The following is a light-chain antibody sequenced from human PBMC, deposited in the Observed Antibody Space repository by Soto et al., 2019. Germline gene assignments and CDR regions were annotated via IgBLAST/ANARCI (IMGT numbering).Light chain of an antibody. J-gene: IGKJ4*01. CDR3: QHLASYPIGT. CDR2: DAS. CDR1: QDISSS. V-gene: IGKV1-9*01. Sequence: DIQLTQSPSFLSASVGDRVTITCRASQDISSSLAWYQQKPRKAPKLLIYDASTLQTGVPSRFRGTRSGTEFTLTISSLQPEDFATSSCQHLASYPIGTFGGGTKVDIK.